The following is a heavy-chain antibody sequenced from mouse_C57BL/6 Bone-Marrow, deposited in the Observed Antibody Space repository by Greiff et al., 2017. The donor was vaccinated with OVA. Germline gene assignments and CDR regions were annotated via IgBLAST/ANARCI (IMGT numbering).Heavy chain of an antibody. CDR3: ARRLITTGDYAMDY. CDR1: GYTFTSYW. CDR2: IDPSDSET. J-gene: IGHJ4*01. Sequence: QVQLQQPGAELVRPGSSVKLSCKASGYTFTSYWMHWVKQRPIQGLEWIGNIDPSDSETQYNQKFKDKATLTVDKSSSTAYMQLSSLTSEDSAVYYCARRLITTGDYAMDYWGQGTSVTVSS. D-gene: IGHD1-1*01. V-gene: IGHV1-52*01.